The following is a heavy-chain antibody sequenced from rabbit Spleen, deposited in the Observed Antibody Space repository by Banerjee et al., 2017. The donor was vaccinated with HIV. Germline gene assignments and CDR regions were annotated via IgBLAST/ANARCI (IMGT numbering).Heavy chain of an antibody. CDR3: ARDLLGVIGWNFYL. CDR1: GFTLSRYW. CDR2: IDAGSSGST. J-gene: IGHJ4*01. Sequence: EESGGDLVKPEGSLPLTCTASGFTLSRYWICWVRQAPGKGLEWIACIDAGSSGSTYYASWAKGRFTISRTSSTTVTLRMTSLTAADRATYFCARDLLGVIGWNFYLWGPGTLVTVS. V-gene: IGHV1S45*01. D-gene: IGHD1-1*01.